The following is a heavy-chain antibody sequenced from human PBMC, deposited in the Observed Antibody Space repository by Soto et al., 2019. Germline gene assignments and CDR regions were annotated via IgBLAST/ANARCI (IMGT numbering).Heavy chain of an antibody. CDR3: ARESRGYCSGGSCPGNMDV. J-gene: IGHJ6*03. V-gene: IGHV3-74*01. CDR2: INRDGSST. Sequence: GGTLRLSCAASVFTFSSHWLHWVRQAPGKWLIWVSRINRDGSSTSYADSVKGRFTISRDNAKNTLYLQMNSLRAEDTAVYYCARESRGYCSGGSCPGNMDVWGKGITVTVSS. D-gene: IGHD2-15*01. CDR1: VFTFSSHW.